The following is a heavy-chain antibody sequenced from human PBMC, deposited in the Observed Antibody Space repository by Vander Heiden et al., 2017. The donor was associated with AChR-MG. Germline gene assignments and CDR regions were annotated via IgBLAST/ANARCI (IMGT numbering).Heavy chain of an antibody. V-gene: IGHV3-7*01. D-gene: IGHD2-15*01. Sequence: EVQLVESGGGLVQPGGSLRLSCAASGFPFRSYWMSWVRQAPGKGLEWVANIKQDGSEKYYVDSVKGRFTISRDNAKNSLYLQMNSLRAEDTAVYYCARVRASGGSCLFDPWGQGTLVTVSS. J-gene: IGHJ5*02. CDR2: IKQDGSEK. CDR3: ARVRASGGSCLFDP. CDR1: GFPFRSYW.